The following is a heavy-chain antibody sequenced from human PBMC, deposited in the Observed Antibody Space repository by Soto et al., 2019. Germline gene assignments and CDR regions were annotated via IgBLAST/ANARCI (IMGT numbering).Heavy chain of an antibody. J-gene: IGHJ3*02. CDR3: ARDQRGIVVVPAANDAFDI. Sequence: QVQLVQSGAEVKKPGSSVKVSCKASGGTFSSYAISWVRQAPGQGVEGMGGIIPIFGTANYAQKFQGRVTITADESTRTAYMELSSLRSEDTAVYYCARDQRGIVVVPAANDAFDIWGQGTMVTVSS. D-gene: IGHD2-2*01. V-gene: IGHV1-69*01. CDR1: GGTFSSYA. CDR2: IIPIFGTA.